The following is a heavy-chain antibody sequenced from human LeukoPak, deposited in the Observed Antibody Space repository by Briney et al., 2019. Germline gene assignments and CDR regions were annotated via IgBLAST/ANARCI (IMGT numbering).Heavy chain of an antibody. CDR2: INPYSGAI. CDR1: GFTFTDEY. CDR3: ARDPKSQLLLDY. J-gene: IGHJ4*02. V-gene: IGHV1-2*02. D-gene: IGHD2-2*01. Sequence: GASVKVSCKSSGFTFTDEYIHWVRQAPGQGLEWMGWINPYSGAINYAQKFQGRVTLTRDTSISTAYMELGRLTSGDTAVYYCARDPKSQLLLDYWGQGTLVTVSS.